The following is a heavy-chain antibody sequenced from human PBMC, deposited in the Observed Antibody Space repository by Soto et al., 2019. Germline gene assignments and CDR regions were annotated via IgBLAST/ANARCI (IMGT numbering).Heavy chain of an antibody. Sequence: SEILSLTCTVSGGSISSSSYYWGWIRQPPGKGLEWIGSIYYSGSTYYNPSLKSRVTISVDTSKNQFSLKLSSVTAADTAVYYCAALSRGEKAWYAFDIWGQGTMVTVSS. J-gene: IGHJ3*02. CDR2: IYYSGST. CDR1: GGSISSSSYY. V-gene: IGHV4-39*01. D-gene: IGHD3-10*01. CDR3: AALSRGEKAWYAFDI.